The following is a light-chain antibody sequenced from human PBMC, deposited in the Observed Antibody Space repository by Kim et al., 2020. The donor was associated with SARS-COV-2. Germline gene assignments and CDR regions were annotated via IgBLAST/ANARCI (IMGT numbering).Light chain of an antibody. V-gene: IGLV4-69*01. J-gene: IGLJ2*01. CDR3: QTWGTGIHVI. CDR2: LNSDGSH. CDR1: SGPSSYA. Sequence: VKLTCTLPSGPSSYAIAWHQQQPEKGPRYLMKLNSDGSHSKGDGIPDRFSGSSSGAERSLTISSLQSEDEADYYCQTWGTGIHVIFGGGTQLTVL.